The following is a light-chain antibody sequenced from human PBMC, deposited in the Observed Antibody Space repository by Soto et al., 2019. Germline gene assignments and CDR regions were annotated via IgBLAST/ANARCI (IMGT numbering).Light chain of an antibody. CDR2: LNSDGSH. Sequence: QSVLTQSPSASASLGASVKLTCTLSSGHSNYVIAWHQQQPEKGPRYLMKLNSDGSHSKGDGIPDRLSGSSSGAERYLTIPRLQSEDEADYHCQTWDTGIRVFGGGTKLTVL. CDR1: SGHSNYV. CDR3: QTWDTGIRV. V-gene: IGLV4-69*01. J-gene: IGLJ2*01.